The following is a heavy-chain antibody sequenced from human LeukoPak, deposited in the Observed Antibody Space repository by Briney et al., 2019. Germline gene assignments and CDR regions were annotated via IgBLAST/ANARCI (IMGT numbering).Heavy chain of an antibody. CDR1: GYTFTSYD. CDR3: AREDPGYFDY. V-gene: IGHV1-18*01. CDR2: ISAYNGNT. Sequence: ASVKVSCKASGYTFTSYDINWVRQATGQGLEWMGWISAYNGNTNYPQKLQGRVTMTTDTSTSTAYMELRSLRSDDTAVYYCAREDPGYFDYWGQGTLVTVSS. J-gene: IGHJ4*02.